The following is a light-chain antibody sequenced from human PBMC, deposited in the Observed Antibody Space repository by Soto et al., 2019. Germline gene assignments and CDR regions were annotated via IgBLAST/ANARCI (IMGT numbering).Light chain of an antibody. V-gene: IGKV3-20*01. J-gene: IGKJ3*01. Sequence: EIVLTQSPGTLSLSPGERATLSCRASQSVSSSYLAWYQQKPGQAPRLLIYEASRRDDAIPDRFSGSGSGYDFTLTIRQLEPGDFAVYYWHQYGSSPFTFRPGTKADIQ. CDR1: QSVSSSY. CDR3: HQYGSSPFT. CDR2: EAS.